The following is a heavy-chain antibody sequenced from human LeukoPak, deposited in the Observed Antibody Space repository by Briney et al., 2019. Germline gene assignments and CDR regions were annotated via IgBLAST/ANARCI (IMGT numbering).Heavy chain of an antibody. CDR1: GFIFSNYA. CDR3: ARDSTYWYDSGSSGPHYFDY. V-gene: IGHV3-30*01. CDR2: ISSDGSKT. J-gene: IGHJ4*02. Sequence: GRSPRLSCAASGFIFSNYAMHWVRQAPGKGLEWVALISSDGSKTYHADSVKGRFSISRDNSKNTLYLQLNSLRAEDTSVYYCARDSTYWYDSGSSGPHYFDYWGQGTLVTISS. D-gene: IGHD3-10*01.